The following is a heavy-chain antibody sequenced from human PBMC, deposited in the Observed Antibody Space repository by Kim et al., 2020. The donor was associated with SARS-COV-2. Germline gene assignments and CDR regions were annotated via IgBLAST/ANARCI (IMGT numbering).Heavy chain of an antibody. CDR3: ARDASTIFGVVTAGF. Sequence: DSVKGRFTIARDNAKNTLYLQMTSLKAEDTAMYFCARDASTIFGVVTAGFWGQGTLVTVSS. D-gene: IGHD3-3*01. J-gene: IGHJ4*02. V-gene: IGHV3-74*01.